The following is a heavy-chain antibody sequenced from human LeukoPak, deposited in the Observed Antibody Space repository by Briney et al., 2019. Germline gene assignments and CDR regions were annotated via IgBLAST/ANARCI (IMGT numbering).Heavy chain of an antibody. J-gene: IGHJ4*02. CDR3: ARSQFDRFGELLSDY. D-gene: IGHD3-10*01. CDR2: INHSGST. CDR1: GGSFSGYY. V-gene: IGHV4-34*01. Sequence: SEALSLTCAVYGGSFSGYYWSWIRQPPGKGLEWIGEINHSGSTNYNPSLKSRVTISVDTSKNQFSLKLSSVTAADTAVYYCARSQFDRFGELLSDYWGQGTLVTVSS.